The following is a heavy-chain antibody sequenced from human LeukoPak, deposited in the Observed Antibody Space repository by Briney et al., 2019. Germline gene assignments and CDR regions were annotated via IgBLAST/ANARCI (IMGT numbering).Heavy chain of an antibody. Sequence: SETLSLTCAVYGGSFSDYYWSWIRQPPGKGLEWIGEINHSGSTNYNPSLKSRVTISVDTSKNQFSLKLSSVTAADTAVYYCAGVRSDCSSTSCYVFHYYYGMDVWGQGTTVTVSS. V-gene: IGHV4-34*01. CDR2: INHSGST. CDR3: AGVRSDCSSTSCYVFHYYYGMDV. D-gene: IGHD2-2*01. CDR1: GGSFSDYY. J-gene: IGHJ6*02.